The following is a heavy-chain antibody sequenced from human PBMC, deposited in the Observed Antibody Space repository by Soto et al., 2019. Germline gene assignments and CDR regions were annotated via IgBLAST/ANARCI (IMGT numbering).Heavy chain of an antibody. CDR2: IYHGST. CDR1: GGSISSGGYS. J-gene: IGHJ4*02. CDR3: ARAGGLGAVAVDY. V-gene: IGHV4-30-2*01. D-gene: IGHD6-19*01. Sequence: QLQLQESGSGLVKPSQNLSLTCAVSGGSISSGGYSWSWIRQRPGKGLEWIGNIYHGSTYYNPPPTSRVTISVDWSKNQFTLKLRSVNAADTAEYYCARAGGLGAVAVDYWGQGTLVTVSS.